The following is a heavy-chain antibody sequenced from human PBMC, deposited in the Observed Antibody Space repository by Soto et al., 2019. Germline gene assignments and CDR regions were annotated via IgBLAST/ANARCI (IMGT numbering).Heavy chain of an antibody. Sequence: SETLSLTCTVSGGSISSSSYYWGWIRQPPGKGLEWIGSIYYSGSTYYNPSLKSRVTISVDTSKNQFSLKLSSVTAADTAVYYCGVWPPDGYFHYYYYYYGMDVWGQGTTVTVSS. CDR2: IYYSGST. J-gene: IGHJ6*02. CDR3: GVWPPDGYFHYYYYYYGMDV. CDR1: GGSISSSSYY. D-gene: IGHD5-18*01. V-gene: IGHV4-39*01.